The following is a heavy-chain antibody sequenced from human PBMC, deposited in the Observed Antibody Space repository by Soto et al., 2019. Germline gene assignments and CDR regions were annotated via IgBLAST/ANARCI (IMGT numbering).Heavy chain of an antibody. D-gene: IGHD2-2*01. CDR2: ISAYNGNT. CDR3: AREPRKLIVLVPGPDY. CDR1: GYTFTSYG. J-gene: IGHJ4*02. V-gene: IGHV1-18*01. Sequence: QVQLVQSGAEVKKPGASVKVSCKASGYTFTSYGISWVRQAPGQGLEWMGWISAYNGNTNYAQKLQGRVTMTTDTSTSTADMELRSLRSDDTAVYYCAREPRKLIVLVPGPDYWGQGTLVTVSS.